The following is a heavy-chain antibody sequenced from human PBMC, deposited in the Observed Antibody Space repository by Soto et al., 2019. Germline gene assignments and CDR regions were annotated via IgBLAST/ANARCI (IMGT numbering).Heavy chain of an antibody. D-gene: IGHD3-22*01. CDR2: INPNSGGT. J-gene: IGHJ6*02. CDR1: GYTFTGYY. CDR3: ARDLNRRYYDSSGYYLAPSHYYYGMDV. V-gene: IGHV1-2*04. Sequence: ALVKVSCKAAGYTFTGYYMHWVRQAPGQGLEWMGWINPNSGGTNYAQKCQGWVTMTRDTSISTAYMELSRLRSDDTAVYYCARDLNRRYYDSSGYYLAPSHYYYGMDVWGQGTTVTVSS.